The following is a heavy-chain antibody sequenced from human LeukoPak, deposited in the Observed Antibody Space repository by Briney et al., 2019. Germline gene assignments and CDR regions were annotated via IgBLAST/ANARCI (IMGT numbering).Heavy chain of an antibody. Sequence: GSLSLSCAASGFTFSNAWMSWVRQAPGKGLEWIGRIKSNSNGATTDYAAPVKGRSTISRDDSKKTLYLEMNSLKTEDTAVYYCSTGSSGWYNWYFDLWGRGSLVSVSS. V-gene: IGHV3-15*01. J-gene: IGHJ2*01. CDR1: GFTFSNAW. CDR2: IKSNSNGATT. D-gene: IGHD6-19*01. CDR3: STGSSGWYNWYFDL.